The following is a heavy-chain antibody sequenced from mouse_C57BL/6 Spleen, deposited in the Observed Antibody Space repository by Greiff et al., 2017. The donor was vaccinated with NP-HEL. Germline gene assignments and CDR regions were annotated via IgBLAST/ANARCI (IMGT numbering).Heavy chain of an antibody. V-gene: IGHV1-26*01. D-gene: IGHD1-1*01. Sequence: EVQLQQSGPELVKPGASVKISCKASGYTFTDYYMNWVKQSHGKSLEWIGDINPNNGGTSYNQKFKGKATLTVDKSSSTAYMELRSLTSEDSAVYYCARGPYYYGSSHYAMDYWGQGTSVTVSS. CDR3: ARGPYYYGSSHYAMDY. CDR1: GYTFTDYY. J-gene: IGHJ4*01. CDR2: INPNNGGT.